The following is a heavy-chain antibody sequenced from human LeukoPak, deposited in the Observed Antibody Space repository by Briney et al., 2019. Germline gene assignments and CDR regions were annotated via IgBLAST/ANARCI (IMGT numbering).Heavy chain of an antibody. CDR3: AKSGWLDAFDI. Sequence: SETLSLTCTVSGYSISSGYYWGWIRQPPGKGLEWIGYIYYSGSTNYDPSLESRVTISVDTSKNQFSLKLSSVTAADTAVYYCAKSGWLDAFDIWGQGTMVTVSS. J-gene: IGHJ3*02. CDR1: GYSISSGYY. CDR2: IYYSGST. D-gene: IGHD6-19*01. V-gene: IGHV4-38-2*02.